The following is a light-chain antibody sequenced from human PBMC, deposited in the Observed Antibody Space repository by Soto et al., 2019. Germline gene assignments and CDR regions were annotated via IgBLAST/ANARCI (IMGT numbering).Light chain of an antibody. CDR2: DAS. CDR1: QSISHW. J-gene: IGKJ1*01. Sequence: DIQMTQSPATLSASVGDSVTITCRASQSISHWLAWYQQKPGKAPKFLIYDASSLESGVPPRFSGSGSGTEFTLTISSLQPDDFATYYCQQYDSVLGTFGPGTKVEI. CDR3: QQYDSVLGT. V-gene: IGKV1-5*01.